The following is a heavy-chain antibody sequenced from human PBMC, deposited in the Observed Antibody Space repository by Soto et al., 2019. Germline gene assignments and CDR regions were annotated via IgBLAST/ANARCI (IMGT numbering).Heavy chain of an antibody. CDR1: GFTFSNYW. D-gene: IGHD3-22*01. Sequence: EVPLVESVGDLVQPGGSLRLSCVASGFTFSNYWMHWVRQLPGKGLEWVSRIKNDGSGAYYADSVQGRFTISRDNAKNTLYLQMNSLRAEDTAVYYCTRGDGDYHDGNGYLGRHWGQGTLVTVSS. CDR3: TRGDGDYHDGNGYLGRH. V-gene: IGHV3-74*01. J-gene: IGHJ4*02. CDR2: IKNDGSGA.